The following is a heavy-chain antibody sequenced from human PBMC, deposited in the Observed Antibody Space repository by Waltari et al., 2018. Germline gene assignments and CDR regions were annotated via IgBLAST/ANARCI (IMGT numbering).Heavy chain of an antibody. Sequence: QVQLVESGGGVVQPGRSLRLSCAASGFTFSSYAMHWVRQAPGKGLEWVAVISYDGSNKYYADSVKGRFTISRDNSKNTLYLQMNSLRAEDTAVYYCAREEKRRYFDLWGRGTLVTVSS. CDR3: AREEKRRYFDL. J-gene: IGHJ2*01. V-gene: IGHV3-30-3*01. CDR2: ISYDGSNK. D-gene: IGHD6-25*01. CDR1: GFTFSSYA.